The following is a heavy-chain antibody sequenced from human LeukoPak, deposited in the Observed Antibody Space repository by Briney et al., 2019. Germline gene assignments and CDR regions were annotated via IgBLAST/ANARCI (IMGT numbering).Heavy chain of an antibody. CDR1: GFTFSSYA. Sequence: GGSLRLSCAASGFTFSSYAMHWVRQAPGKGLEWVAVISYDGSNKYYADSVKGRFTISRDNSKNTLYLQMNSLRAEDTAVYYCAKVFPHQTSFDYWGQGTLVTVSS. D-gene: IGHD1-1*01. CDR2: ISYDGSNK. V-gene: IGHV3-30*04. CDR3: AKVFPHQTSFDY. J-gene: IGHJ4*02.